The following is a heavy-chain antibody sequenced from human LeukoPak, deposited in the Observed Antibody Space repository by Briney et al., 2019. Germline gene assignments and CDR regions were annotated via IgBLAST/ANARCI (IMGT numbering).Heavy chain of an antibody. CDR1: GFSISSYA. V-gene: IGHV3-64*01. Sequence: PGGSLRLSCAASGFSISSYALHWVRQAPGKGLQYVSGISNGGSIDYANSVKGRFTISRDNSKNTLYLQMGSLGPEDMAVYYCARDFSYGSGFDYWGQGILVTVSS. CDR3: ARDFSYGSGFDY. CDR2: ISNGGSI. J-gene: IGHJ4*02. D-gene: IGHD5-18*01.